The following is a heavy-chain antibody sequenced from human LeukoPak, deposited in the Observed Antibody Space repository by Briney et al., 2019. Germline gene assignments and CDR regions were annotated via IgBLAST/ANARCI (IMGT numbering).Heavy chain of an antibody. V-gene: IGHV4-4*07. J-gene: IGHJ6*03. Sequence: SGTLSLTCTVSGCSISSYYWSWIRQPAGKGLEWIGRIYTSGSTNYNPSLKSRVTMSVDTSKNQFSLKLSSVTAADTAVYYCARVAVTMVRGFDYYYMDDWGKGTTVTVSS. CDR1: GCSISSYY. CDR3: ARVAVTMVRGFDYYYMDD. CDR2: IYTSGST. D-gene: IGHD3-10*01.